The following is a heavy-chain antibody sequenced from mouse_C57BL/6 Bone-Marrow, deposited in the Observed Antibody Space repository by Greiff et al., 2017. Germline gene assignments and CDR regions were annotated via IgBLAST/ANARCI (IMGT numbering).Heavy chain of an antibody. CDR2: ISYSGST. J-gene: IGHJ1*03. CDR1: GYSITSDY. D-gene: IGHD1-1*01. CDR3: ARYCYGSSYDWYFDV. Sequence: VQLKQSGPGLAKPSQTLSLTCSVTGYSITSDYWNWIRKFPGNKLEYMGYISYSGSTYSNPSLKSRISITRDTSKNQYYLPLNSVTTEDTATYYCARYCYGSSYDWYFDVWGTGTTVTVSS. V-gene: IGHV3-8*01.